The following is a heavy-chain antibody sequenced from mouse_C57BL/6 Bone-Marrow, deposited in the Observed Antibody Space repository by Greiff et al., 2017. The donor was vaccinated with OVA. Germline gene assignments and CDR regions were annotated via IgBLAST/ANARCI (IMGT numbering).Heavy chain of an antibody. D-gene: IGHD1-1*01. V-gene: IGHV1-19*01. CDR3: ARWIITTVVADAMDY. J-gene: IGHJ4*01. CDR2: INPYNGGT. CDR1: GYTFTDYY. Sequence: EVQLQQSGPVLVKPGASVKMSCKASGYTFTDYYMNWVKQSHGKSLEWIGVINPYNGGTSYNQKFKGKATLTVDKSSSTAYMELNSLTSEDSAVYYCARWIITTVVADAMDYWGQGTSVTVSS.